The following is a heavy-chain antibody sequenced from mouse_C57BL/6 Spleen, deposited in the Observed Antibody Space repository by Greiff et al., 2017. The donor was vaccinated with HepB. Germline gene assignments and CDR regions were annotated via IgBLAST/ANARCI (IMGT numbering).Heavy chain of an antibody. CDR2: IYPGDGDT. Sequence: VKVVESGPELVKPGASVKISCKASGYAFSSSWMNWVKQRPGKGLEWIGRIYPGDGDTNYNGKFKGKATLTADKSSSTAYMQLSSLTSEDSAVYFCARSDTTVAPMDYWGQGTSVTVSS. J-gene: IGHJ4*01. CDR1: GYAFSSSW. CDR3: ARSDTTVAPMDY. D-gene: IGHD1-1*01. V-gene: IGHV1-82*01.